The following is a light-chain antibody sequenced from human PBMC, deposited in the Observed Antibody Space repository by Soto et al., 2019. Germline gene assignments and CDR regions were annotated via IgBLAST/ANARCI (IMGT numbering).Light chain of an antibody. CDR2: DAS. V-gene: IGKV3-11*01. CDR1: QSVSSY. CDR3: QHYNNWPRT. J-gene: IGKJ1*01. Sequence: EIVLTQSPATLSLSPGERATLSCRASQSVSSYLAWYQQKPGQAPRLLIYDASNRATGIPARFNGSGSGTEFTLTISSLQSEDFAVYYCQHYNNWPRTFGQGTKVEIK.